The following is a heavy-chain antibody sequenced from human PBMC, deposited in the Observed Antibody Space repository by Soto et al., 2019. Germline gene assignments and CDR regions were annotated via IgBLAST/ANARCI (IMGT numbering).Heavy chain of an antibody. CDR2: IIPIFGTA. Sequence: QVQLVQSGAEVKKPGSSVKVSCKASGGTFSSYAISWVRQAPGQGLEWMGGIIPIFGTANYAQKFKGRVKINADESTSTAYMERSSLRSEERAVYDCARACNIAGVPAAIDSGMDVWGQGTTVTVSS. V-gene: IGHV1-69*01. D-gene: IGHD2-2*02. CDR3: ARACNIAGVPAAIDSGMDV. J-gene: IGHJ6*02. CDR1: GGTFSSYA.